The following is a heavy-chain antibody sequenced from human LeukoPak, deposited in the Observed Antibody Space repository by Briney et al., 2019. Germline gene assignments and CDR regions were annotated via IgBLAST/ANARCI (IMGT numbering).Heavy chain of an antibody. Sequence: GGSLRLSCAGSGFIFSNYWMHWVRQAPGKGLMWVSRIKTDGTTTYYADSVRGRFTVSRDNAKNTLYLQMNSVRAEDTAVYYCARDGVKALDVWGKGTTVTVSS. V-gene: IGHV3-74*01. CDR3: ARDGVKALDV. CDR2: IKTDGTTT. D-gene: IGHD3-16*01. CDR1: GFIFSNYW. J-gene: IGHJ6*04.